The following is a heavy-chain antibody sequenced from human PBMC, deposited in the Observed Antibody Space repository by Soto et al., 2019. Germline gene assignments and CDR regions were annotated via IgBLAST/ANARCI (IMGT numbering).Heavy chain of an antibody. CDR2: INPNSTSA. CDR3: ARDRDFWTGYEYYYYAMDV. V-gene: IGHV1-46*01. Sequence: GASVKVSCKASGYSFTGYYLHWVRQAPGQGLEWMGIINPNSTSASYAQKFQGRVTMTRDTSTSTVYMELSTLRSEDTAVYYCARDRDFWTGYEYYYYAMDVWGQGTTVTVSS. J-gene: IGHJ6*02. D-gene: IGHD3-3*01. CDR1: GYSFTGYY.